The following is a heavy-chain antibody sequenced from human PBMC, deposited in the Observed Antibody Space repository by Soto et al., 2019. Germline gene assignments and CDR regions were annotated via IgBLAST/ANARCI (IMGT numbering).Heavy chain of an antibody. Sequence: QVKLVQSGAEVKKPGASVKVSCKASGYTFTSYGISWVRQAPGQGLEWMGWISGYNGNTNYAQKLQGRVTMTTDTSTSTAYLELRSLRSDDTAVYYCARYRATINSFWFDPWGQGTLVTVSS. D-gene: IGHD5-12*01. CDR1: GYTFTSYG. CDR3: ARYRATINSFWFDP. CDR2: ISGYNGNT. V-gene: IGHV1-18*01. J-gene: IGHJ5*02.